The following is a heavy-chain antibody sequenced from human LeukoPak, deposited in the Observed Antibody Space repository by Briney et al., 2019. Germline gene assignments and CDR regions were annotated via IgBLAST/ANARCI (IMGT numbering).Heavy chain of an antibody. D-gene: IGHD3-22*01. CDR2: INHSGST. V-gene: IGHV4-39*07. J-gene: IGHJ5*02. CDR3: ARGFAGPSLLRRHNWFDP. Sequence: SETLSLTCTVSGGSISSSSYYWGWIRQPPGKGLEWIGEINHSGSTNYNPSLKSRVTISVDTSKNQFSLKLSSVTAADTAVYYCARGFAGPSLLRRHNWFDPWGQGTLVTVSS. CDR1: GGSISSSSYY.